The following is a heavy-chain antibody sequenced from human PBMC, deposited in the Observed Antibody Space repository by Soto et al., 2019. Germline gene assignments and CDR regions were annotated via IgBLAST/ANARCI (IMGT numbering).Heavy chain of an antibody. Sequence: SVKVSCKASGGTFSSYAISWVRQAPGQGLEWMGGIIPIFGTANYAQKFQGRVTITADESTSTAHMELSSLRSEDTAVYYCARGRLSLYYDSSGYYRFDYWGQGALVTVSS. CDR2: IIPIFGTA. J-gene: IGHJ4*02. V-gene: IGHV1-69*13. CDR3: ARGRLSLYYDSSGYYRFDY. CDR1: GGTFSSYA. D-gene: IGHD3-22*01.